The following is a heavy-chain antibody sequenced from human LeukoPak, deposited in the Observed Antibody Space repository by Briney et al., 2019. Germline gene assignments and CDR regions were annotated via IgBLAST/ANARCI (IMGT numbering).Heavy chain of an antibody. J-gene: IGHJ4*02. CDR3: ARGRARLQV. D-gene: IGHD5-24*01. CDR2: INHSGST. V-gene: IGHV4-34*01. CDR1: GGSFSGYY. Sequence: SETLSFTCAVYGGSFSGYYWSWIRQPPGKGLEWIGEINHSGSTNYNPSLKSRVTISVDTSKNQFSLKLSSVTAADTAVYYCARGRARLQVWGQGTLVTVSS.